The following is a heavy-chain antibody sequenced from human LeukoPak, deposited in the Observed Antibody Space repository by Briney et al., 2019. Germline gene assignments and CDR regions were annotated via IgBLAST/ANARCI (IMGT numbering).Heavy chain of an antibody. CDR2: IKSKTDGGTT. D-gene: IGHD3-10*01. V-gene: IGHV3-15*01. CDR1: GFTFSNAW. CDR3: ARDPSMVRGPFDY. J-gene: IGHJ4*02. Sequence: GGSLRLSCAASGFTFSNAWMSWVRQAPGKGLEWVGRIKSKTDGGTTDYAAPVKGRFTISRDDSKNTLYLQMNSLKTEDTAVYYCARDPSMVRGPFDYWGQGTLVTVSS.